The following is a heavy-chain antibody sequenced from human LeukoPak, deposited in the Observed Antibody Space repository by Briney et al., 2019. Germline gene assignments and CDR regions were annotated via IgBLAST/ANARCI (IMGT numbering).Heavy chain of an antibody. V-gene: IGHV4-61*02. J-gene: IGHJ5*02. CDR3: ARDLFDILTGYDGEDWFDP. Sequence: SETLSLTCTVSGGSISSGSYYWSWIRQPAGKGLEWIGRIYTSGSTNYNPSLKSRVTISVDTSKNQFSLKLSSVTAADTAVYYCARDLFDILTGYDGEDWFDPWGQGTLVTVSS. CDR1: GGSISSGSYY. D-gene: IGHD3-9*01. CDR2: IYTSGST.